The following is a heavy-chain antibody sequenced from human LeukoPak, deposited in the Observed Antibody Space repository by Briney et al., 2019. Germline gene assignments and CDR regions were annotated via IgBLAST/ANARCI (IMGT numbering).Heavy chain of an antibody. V-gene: IGHV3-53*01. CDR1: RVTVSSNY. CDR3: ARATYSSSWYRGAFDI. CDR2: IYSGGST. J-gene: IGHJ3*02. D-gene: IGHD6-13*01. Sequence: GGSLRLSCGASRVTVSSNYIRWGRHAPGEGGEGGSGIYSGGSTYYADSVKGRFTISRDNSKNTLYLQMNSLRAEDTAVYYCARATYSSSWYRGAFDIWGQGTMVTVSS.